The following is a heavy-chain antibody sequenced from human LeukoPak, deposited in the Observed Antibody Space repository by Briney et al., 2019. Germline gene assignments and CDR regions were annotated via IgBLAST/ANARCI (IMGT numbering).Heavy chain of an antibody. CDR3: AREDSVPFYYYYYYMDV. Sequence: GGSLRLPCAASGFTFGSYWMSWVRQAPGKGLEWVANIKQDGSEEYYVDSVKGRFTISRDNAKNSLYLQMNSLRAEDTAVYYCAREDSVPFYYYYYYMDVWGKGTTVTVSS. CDR2: IKQDGSEE. J-gene: IGHJ6*03. D-gene: IGHD5-18*01. V-gene: IGHV3-7*01. CDR1: GFTFGSYW.